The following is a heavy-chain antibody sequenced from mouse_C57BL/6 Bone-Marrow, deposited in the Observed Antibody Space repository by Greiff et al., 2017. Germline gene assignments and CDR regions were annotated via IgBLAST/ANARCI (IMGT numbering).Heavy chain of an antibody. J-gene: IGHJ4*01. D-gene: IGHD1-1*01. CDR2: IHPADSAT. CDR1: GYTFTSYC. Sequence: VQLKQPGADLVKPGASVKVSCKASGYTFTSYCMHWVKQRPGQGLEWIGRIHPADSATNYNQKFKGKATLTVDKSSSTAYMQLSSLTSEDSAVYYCAIRCTKVVAPSAMDYWGQGTSVTVSS. CDR3: AIRCTKVVAPSAMDY. V-gene: IGHV1-74*01.